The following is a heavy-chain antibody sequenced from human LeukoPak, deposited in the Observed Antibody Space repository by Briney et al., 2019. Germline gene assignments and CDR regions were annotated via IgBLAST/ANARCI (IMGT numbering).Heavy chain of an antibody. J-gene: IGHJ4*02. CDR3: AGHIVVVTPYFDY. V-gene: IGHV4-59*12. D-gene: IGHD2-21*02. CDR2: IYDSGST. Sequence: PSETLSLTCSVSGGSIGSYYWSWIRQPPGKGLEWIGYIYDSGSTNYNPSLKSRVTISVDTSKNQFSLKLSSVTAADTAVYYCAGHIVVVTPYFDYWGQGTLVTVSS. CDR1: GGSIGSYY.